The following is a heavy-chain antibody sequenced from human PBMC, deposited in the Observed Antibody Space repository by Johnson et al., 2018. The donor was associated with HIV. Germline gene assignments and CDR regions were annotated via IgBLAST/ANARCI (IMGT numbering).Heavy chain of an antibody. D-gene: IGHD5-12*01. CDR1: GFTFDYYW. J-gene: IGHJ3*02. CDR3: ARSHRYGTMMATIRPFDI. V-gene: IGHV3-20*04. CDR2: INWNGGSI. Sequence: VKLVESGGALVQPGGSLRLSCAASGFTFDYYWMHWVRQAPGKGLEWVSGINWNGGSIGYADSVKGRFTISRDNAKNSLNLQMNSLRAEDTALYYCARSHRYGTMMATIRPFDIWGQGKMVTVSS.